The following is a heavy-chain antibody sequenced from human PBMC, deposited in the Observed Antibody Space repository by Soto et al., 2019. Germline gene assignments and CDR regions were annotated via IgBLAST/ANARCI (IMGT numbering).Heavy chain of an antibody. V-gene: IGHV3-74*01. J-gene: IGHJ4*02. CDR3: AREMRQGSCFDY. CDR2: INSDGSST. Sequence: GGSLRLSCAASGFTFSSYWMHWVRQAPGKGLVWVSRINSDGSSTSYADSVKGRFTISRDNAKNTLYLQMNSLRAEDTAVYYCAREMRQGSCFDYWGQGTLVTVSS. CDR1: GFTFSSYW.